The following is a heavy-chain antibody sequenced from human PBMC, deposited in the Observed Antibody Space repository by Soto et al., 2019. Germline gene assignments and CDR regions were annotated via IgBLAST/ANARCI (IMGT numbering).Heavy chain of an antibody. Sequence: PGGYLRLSCVASDFTFSTYWMAWLRQTPGKGLEFVANIRQDGREINYLDSGKGRFTISRDNAEKSLFLQMNSLRAEDTAVYYCATDRWTGAFDFRGQGTVVTVSS. CDR2: IRQDGREI. CDR1: DFTFSTYW. D-gene: IGHD1-1*01. V-gene: IGHV3-7*01. J-gene: IGHJ3*01. CDR3: ATDRWTGAFDF.